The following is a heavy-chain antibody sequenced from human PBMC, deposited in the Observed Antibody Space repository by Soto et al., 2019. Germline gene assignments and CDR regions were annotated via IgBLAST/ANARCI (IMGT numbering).Heavy chain of an antibody. Sequence: EMQLVQSGAEVKKPGESLKISCKGSEYNFANYWIGWVRQMPGKGLEWMGIIYPGNSDTRYSPSFQGQVTISADTSISTAYLEWSSLKASDTAIYYCARHVYYDVLKKNYWGQGTLVTVSS. CDR2: IYPGNSDT. CDR3: ARHVYYDVLKKNY. J-gene: IGHJ4*02. CDR1: EYNFANYW. V-gene: IGHV5-51*01. D-gene: IGHD3-9*01.